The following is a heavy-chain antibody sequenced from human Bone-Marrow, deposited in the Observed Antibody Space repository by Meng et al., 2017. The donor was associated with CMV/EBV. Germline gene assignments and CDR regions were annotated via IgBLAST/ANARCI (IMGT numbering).Heavy chain of an antibody. Sequence: SETLSLTCIVSGASISSGDYYWNWIRQSPGKGLEWIGYIYHSGSTFYNSSLKSRITMSVDMSKNQFSLKLSSVTAADTAVYYCARMSRFYDSSGYYPTDFWGQATLVTVSS. V-gene: IGHV4-30-4*08. CDR2: IYHSGST. D-gene: IGHD3-22*01. J-gene: IGHJ4*02. CDR1: GASISSGDYY. CDR3: ARMSRFYDSSGYYPTDF.